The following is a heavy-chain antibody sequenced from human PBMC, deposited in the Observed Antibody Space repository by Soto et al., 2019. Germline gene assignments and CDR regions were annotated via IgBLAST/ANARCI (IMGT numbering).Heavy chain of an antibody. D-gene: IGHD3-16*01. J-gene: IGHJ6*03. V-gene: IGHV4-39*01. CDR2: IYYSGST. Sequence: PSETLSLTCTVSGGSISSSSYYWGWIRQPPGKGLEWIGSIYYSGSTYYNPSLKSRVTISVDTSKNQFSLKLSSVTAADTAVYYCARHNPIKGGYHYYYYMDVWRKGTTVTVSS. CDR3: ARHNPIKGGYHYYYYMDV. CDR1: GGSISSSSYY.